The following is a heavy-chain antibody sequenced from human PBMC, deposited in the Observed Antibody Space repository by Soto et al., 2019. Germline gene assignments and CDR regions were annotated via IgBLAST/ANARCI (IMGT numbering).Heavy chain of an antibody. CDR1: GGTFSSYT. Sequence: GASVKVSCKASGGTFSSYTISWVRQAPGQGLEWMGRIIPILGIANYAQKFQGRVTITADKSTSTAYMELSSLRSEDTAVYYCARDRVTIFGVAPEFGYWGQGTLVTVSS. CDR2: IIPILGIA. D-gene: IGHD3-3*01. J-gene: IGHJ4*02. CDR3: ARDRVTIFGVAPEFGY. V-gene: IGHV1-69*04.